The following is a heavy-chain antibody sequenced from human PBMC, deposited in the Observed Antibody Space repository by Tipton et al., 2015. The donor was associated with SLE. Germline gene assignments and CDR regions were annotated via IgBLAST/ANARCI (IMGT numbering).Heavy chain of an antibody. CDR2: IYSGGST. D-gene: IGHD1-14*01. CDR3: ARRAEAFDI. CDR1: GFTVSSNY. J-gene: IGHJ3*02. Sequence: SLRLSCAASGFTVSSNYMSWVRQAPGKGLEWVSVIYSGGSTYYADSVKGRFTISRDNAKNSLYLQMNSLRAEDTAVYYCARRAEAFDIWGQGTMVTVSS. V-gene: IGHV3-53*01.